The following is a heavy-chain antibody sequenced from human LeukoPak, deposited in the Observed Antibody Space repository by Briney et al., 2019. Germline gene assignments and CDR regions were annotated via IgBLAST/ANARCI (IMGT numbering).Heavy chain of an antibody. J-gene: IGHJ4*02. CDR3: ARGALYGSGSYLFDY. CDR2: IYTSGST. Sequence: SETLSLTCTVSGGSISSYYWSWIRQPAGKGLEWIGRIYTSGSTNYNPSLKSRVTMSVDTSKNQFSLKLSSVTAADTAIYYCARGALYGSGSYLFDYWGQGTLVSVSS. D-gene: IGHD3-10*01. V-gene: IGHV4-4*07. CDR1: GGSISSYY.